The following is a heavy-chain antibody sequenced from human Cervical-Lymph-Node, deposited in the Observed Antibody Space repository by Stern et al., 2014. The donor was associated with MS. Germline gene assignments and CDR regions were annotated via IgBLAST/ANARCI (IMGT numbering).Heavy chain of an antibody. CDR3: ARGLRGDWNYDALDY. D-gene: IGHD1-7*01. Sequence: QVQLVQSGAEVKKPGASVKVSCKASGYTFTGQYMHWGRQAPRKGLEWMGRINPNSGGTSYAQKFQGRVPMTRETSINTGSMELSRLTSDDTAMYYCARGLRGDWNYDALDYGGRGTRVTVS. CDR1: GYTFTGQY. V-gene: IGHV1-2*06. J-gene: IGHJ4*02. CDR2: INPNSGGT.